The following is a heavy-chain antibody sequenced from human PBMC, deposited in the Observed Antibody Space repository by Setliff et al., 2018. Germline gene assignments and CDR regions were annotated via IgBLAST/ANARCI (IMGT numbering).Heavy chain of an antibody. D-gene: IGHD5-12*01. CDR2: FHPYSGHT. V-gene: IGHV1-2*06. CDR3: ARERGDIVSTTSYYYYMDV. CDR1: GYIFNNYF. J-gene: IGHJ6*03. Sequence: GASVKVSCKASGYIFNNYFLHWVRQAPGQGLEWMGRFHPYSGHTNYAQNFQGRVTMTMDASITTVYMELSRLTSDDTAVYYCARERGDIVSTTSYYYYMDVWGKGTTVTVSS.